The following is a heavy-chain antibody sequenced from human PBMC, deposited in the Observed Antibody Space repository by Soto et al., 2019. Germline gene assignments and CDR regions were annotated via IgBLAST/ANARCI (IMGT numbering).Heavy chain of an antibody. CDR2: IFYTGSI. D-gene: IGHD6-19*01. CDR3: ARQPEWLVEGYWFDP. CDR1: NGSISTGSNH. Sequence: SETLSLTCTVSNGSISTGSNHWGWIRQPPGKGLEWIASIFYTGSISNNPSLKSRVTISVDTSKNQFSLSLTSVTAADTAVYYFARQPEWLVEGYWFDPWGPGTLVTVSS. J-gene: IGHJ5*02. V-gene: IGHV4-39*01.